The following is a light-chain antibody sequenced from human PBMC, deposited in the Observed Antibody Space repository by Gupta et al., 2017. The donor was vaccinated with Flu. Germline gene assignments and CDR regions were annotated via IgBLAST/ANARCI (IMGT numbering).Light chain of an antibody. CDR3: SSYTSSTTPV. Sequence: QPPLPHPASVSGSPGQSITISSPGTSNDVGGYSYVSWYQQRPGKAPKLMIYEVTNRPSGVSGRFSGSKSGNTASLTISGLQAEDEADYYCSSYTSSTTPVFGGGTELTVL. CDR1: SNDVGGYSY. V-gene: IGLV2-14*01. J-gene: IGLJ3*02. CDR2: EVT.